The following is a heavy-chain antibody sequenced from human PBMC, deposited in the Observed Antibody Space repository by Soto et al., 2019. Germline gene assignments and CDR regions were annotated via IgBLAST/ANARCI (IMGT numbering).Heavy chain of an antibody. Sequence: QVQLQESGPGLVKPSETLSLTCTVSGGSVSSGSFYWSWIRQPPGKGLEWIANIYYSGRTNYNSSLTSLVSMSVDTSKNQFSLNLNSLTAADTAVYYCAGECLGGLGHYFDVWGRGKLVTVSS. J-gene: IGHJ2*01. V-gene: IGHV4-61*01. D-gene: IGHD3-16*01. CDR1: GGSVSSGSFY. CDR2: IYYSGRT. CDR3: AGECLGGLGHYFDV.